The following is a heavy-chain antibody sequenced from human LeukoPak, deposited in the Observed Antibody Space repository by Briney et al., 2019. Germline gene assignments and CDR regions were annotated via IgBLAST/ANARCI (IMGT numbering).Heavy chain of an antibody. CDR1: GFTFSDAW. J-gene: IGHJ6*03. D-gene: IGHD6-19*01. CDR3: ASLFGSGWRSFYYMDV. V-gene: IGHV3-15*01. Sequence: GGSLRLSCAASGFTFSDAWMSWVRQAPGKGLEWVGRIKSTTDGGAIHYAAPVRGRFTISRDDSKNTLYLQMSSLKTEDTAVYYCASLFGSGWRSFYYMDVWGKGTTVTVSS. CDR2: IKSTTDGGAI.